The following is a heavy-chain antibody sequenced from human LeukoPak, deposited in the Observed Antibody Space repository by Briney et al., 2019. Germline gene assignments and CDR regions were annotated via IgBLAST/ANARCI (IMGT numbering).Heavy chain of an antibody. CDR3: ASPPLFGSGTHSTFDI. Sequence: LSLTCTVSGDSISSGDSYWSWIRQPAGKGLEWISYINSQGTTTYYADSVKGRFTIARDNARNSLFLQMDTLRVDDTAIYYCASPPLFGSGTHSTFDIWGQGTMVTVSS. J-gene: IGHJ3*02. V-gene: IGHV3-11*01. D-gene: IGHD3-10*01. CDR2: INSQGTTT. CDR1: GDSISSGDSY.